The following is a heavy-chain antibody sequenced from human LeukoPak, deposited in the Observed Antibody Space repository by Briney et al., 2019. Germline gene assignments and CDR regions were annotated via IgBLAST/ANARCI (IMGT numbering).Heavy chain of an antibody. J-gene: IGHJ4*02. CDR3: ANWIGSSSRDY. CDR1: GFNLNNYA. D-gene: IGHD6-6*01. Sequence: GGSLRLSCAASGFNLNNYAMSWVRQAPGKGLEWVSAISGIGVSTYYADSVRGRFTISRDNSNNALYLQMDSLRAEDTAVYYCANWIGSSSRDYWGQGTLVTVSS. CDR2: ISGIGVST. V-gene: IGHV3-23*01.